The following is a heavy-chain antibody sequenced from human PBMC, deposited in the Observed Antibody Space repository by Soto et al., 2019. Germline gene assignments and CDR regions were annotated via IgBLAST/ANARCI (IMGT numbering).Heavy chain of an antibody. D-gene: IGHD5-18*01. CDR3: ARDGSTSWYSYDYHGMDV. Sequence: EVQLVESGGGLVQPGGSLRLSCGASGFTFRTYWLRWVRQVPGKGLEWVANINHDGSEKNYVDSVKGRFTISRDNAKNTLYLQMSSLRAEDTALYYCARDGSTSWYSYDYHGMDVWGQGTTVTVSS. CDR1: GFTFRTYW. V-gene: IGHV3-7*05. J-gene: IGHJ6*02. CDR2: INHDGSEK.